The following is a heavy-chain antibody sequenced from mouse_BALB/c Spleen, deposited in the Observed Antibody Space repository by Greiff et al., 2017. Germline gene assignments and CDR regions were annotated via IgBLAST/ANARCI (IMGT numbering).Heavy chain of an antibody. V-gene: IGHV3-2*02. CDR2: ISYSGST. Sequence: EVKLMESGPGLVKPSQSLSLTCTVTGYSITSDYAWNWIRQFPGNKLEWMGYISYSGSTSYNPSLKSRISITRDTSKNQFFLQLNSVTTEDTATYYCARSGYYGSSLAWFAYWGQGTLVTVSA. CDR1: GYSITSDYA. D-gene: IGHD1-1*01. CDR3: ARSGYYGSSLAWFAY. J-gene: IGHJ3*01.